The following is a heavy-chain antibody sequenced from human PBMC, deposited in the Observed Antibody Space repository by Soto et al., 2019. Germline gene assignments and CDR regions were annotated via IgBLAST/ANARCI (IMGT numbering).Heavy chain of an antibody. V-gene: IGHV4-31*03. CDR2: IYYSGST. Sequence: SETMSLTSTVSGGSLSSGGYYWRWIRQHPGKGLEWIGYIYYSGSTYYNPSLKSRVTISVDTSKNQFSLKLSSVTAADTAVYYCARVGHAQTFDYWGQGTLVTAPQ. J-gene: IGHJ4*02. CDR3: ARVGHAQTFDY. CDR1: GGSLSSGGYY.